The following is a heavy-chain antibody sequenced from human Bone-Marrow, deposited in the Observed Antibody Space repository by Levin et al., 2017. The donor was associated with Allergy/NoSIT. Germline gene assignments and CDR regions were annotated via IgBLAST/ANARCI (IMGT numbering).Heavy chain of an antibody. D-gene: IGHD5-24*01. CDR1: GFTVSSHY. Sequence: GESLKISCAASGFTVSSHYMSWVRQAPGKGLEWVSVIYSGGSIYYADSVKGRFTMSRDNSKNTLYLQMNSLRAEDTAVYYCARARDGYNLYYWGQGTLVTVSS. CDR3: ARARDGYNLYY. V-gene: IGHV3-53*01. J-gene: IGHJ4*02. CDR2: IYSGGSI.